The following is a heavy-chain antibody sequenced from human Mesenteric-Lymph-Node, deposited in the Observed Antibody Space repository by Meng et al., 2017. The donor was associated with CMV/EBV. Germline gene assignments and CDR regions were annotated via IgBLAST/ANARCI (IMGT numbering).Heavy chain of an antibody. CDR2: INHSGST. Sequence: SETLSLTCAVYGGSFSGHYWSWIRQSPGKGLEWIGEINHSGSTNYNPSLKSRVTISKDTSKNQFSLKVNSVTAADTAVYFCARSGGTYGMDVWGQGTTVTVSS. V-gene: IGHV4-34*01. J-gene: IGHJ6*02. CDR1: GGSFSGHY. CDR3: ARSGGTYGMDV.